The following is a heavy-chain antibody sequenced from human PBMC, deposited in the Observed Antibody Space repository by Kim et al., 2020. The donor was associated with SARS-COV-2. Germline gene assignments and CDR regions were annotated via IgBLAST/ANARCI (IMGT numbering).Heavy chain of an antibody. V-gene: IGHV1-46*01. D-gene: IGHD3-10*01. CDR3: AAYGSGSQADFDH. Sequence: YADKFQDRVTMARDTSTSTAYMDLTRLRSDDTAVYYCAAYGSGSQADFDHWGQGTLVAVSS. J-gene: IGHJ5*02.